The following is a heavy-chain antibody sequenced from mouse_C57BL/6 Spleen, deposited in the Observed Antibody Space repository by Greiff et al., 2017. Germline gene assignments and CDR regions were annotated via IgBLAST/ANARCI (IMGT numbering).Heavy chain of an antibody. CDR1: GFTFTDYY. CDR3: ARSKDGGYFDV. V-gene: IGHV7-3*01. J-gene: IGHJ1*03. Sequence: EVKVVESGGGLVQPGGSLSLSCAASGFTFTDYYMSWVRPPPGKALEWLGFIRNKANGYTTEYSASVKGRFTISRDNSQSILYLQMNALRAEDSATYYCARSKDGGYFDVWGTGTTVTVSS. CDR2: IRNKANGYTT. D-gene: IGHD2-5*01.